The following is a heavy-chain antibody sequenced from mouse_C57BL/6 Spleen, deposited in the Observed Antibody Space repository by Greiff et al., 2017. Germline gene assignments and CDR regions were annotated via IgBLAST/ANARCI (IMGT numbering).Heavy chain of an antibody. V-gene: IGHV5-17*01. CDR3: ASDSNSPFAY. D-gene: IGHD2-5*01. J-gene: IGHJ3*01. Sequence: EVQGVESGGGLVKPGGSLKLSCAASGFTFSDYGMHWVRQAPEKGLEWVAYISSGSSTIYYADTVKGRFTISRDNAKNTLFLQMTSLRSEDTAMYYCASDSNSPFAYWGQGTLVTVSA. CDR1: GFTFSDYG. CDR2: ISSGSSTI.